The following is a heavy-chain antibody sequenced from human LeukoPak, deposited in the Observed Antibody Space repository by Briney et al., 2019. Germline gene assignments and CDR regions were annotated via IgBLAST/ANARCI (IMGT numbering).Heavy chain of an antibody. Sequence: GGSLRLSCAASGFTVSSYSMHWVRQAPGKGLEFVSAISANGRKTYYANSVKGRFTISRDNSKNTLYLPMNSLRAEDTAVYHCAKDKAAMDCWGQGTLVTVSS. CDR2: ISANGRKT. J-gene: IGHJ4*02. CDR3: AKDKAAMDC. CDR1: GFTVSSYS. D-gene: IGHD5-18*01. V-gene: IGHV3-64*01.